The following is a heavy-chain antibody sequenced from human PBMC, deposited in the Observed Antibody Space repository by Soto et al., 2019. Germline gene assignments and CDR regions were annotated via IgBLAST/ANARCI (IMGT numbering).Heavy chain of an antibody. CDR2: ISGSDGST. CDR1: GFTFSSYA. J-gene: IGHJ4*02. Sequence: HPGGSLRLSCAASGFTFSSYAMIWVRQAPGKGLEWVSVISGSDGSTYYADSVKGRFTISRDNSKNTLNLQMNSLRAEDTAVYYCARRSSSWYFDYWGQGTLVTVSS. D-gene: IGHD6-13*01. V-gene: IGHV3-23*01. CDR3: ARRSSSWYFDY.